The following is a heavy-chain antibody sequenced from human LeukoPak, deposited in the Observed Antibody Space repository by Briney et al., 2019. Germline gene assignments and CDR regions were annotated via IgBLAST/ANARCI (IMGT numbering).Heavy chain of an antibody. CDR3: ARDLPRTDAFDI. Sequence: SETLSLTCSVSGGXISGYYCSWIRQPAGKGLEWIGHIYTSGSTNYNPSLKSRVTMSVDTSKNQFSLNLSSVTAADTAVYYCARDLPRTDAFDIWGQGTMVTVSS. CDR1: GGXISGYY. V-gene: IGHV4-4*07. D-gene: IGHD1-14*01. J-gene: IGHJ3*02. CDR2: IYTSGST.